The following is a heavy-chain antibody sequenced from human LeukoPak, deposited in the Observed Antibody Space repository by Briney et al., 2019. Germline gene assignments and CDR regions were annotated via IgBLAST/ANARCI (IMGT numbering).Heavy chain of an antibody. V-gene: IGHV4-59*01. D-gene: IGHD3-3*01. CDR1: GGSISSYY. J-gene: IGHJ6*03. CDR2: IYYSGST. Sequence: PSETLSLTCTVSGGSISSYYWSWIRQPPGKGLEWIGYIYYSGSTNYNPSLKSRVTISVDTSKNQFSLKLSSVTAADTAVYYCARGVGTYYDFWSGYQGYMDVWGKGTTVTVSS. CDR3: ARGVGTYYDFWSGYQGYMDV.